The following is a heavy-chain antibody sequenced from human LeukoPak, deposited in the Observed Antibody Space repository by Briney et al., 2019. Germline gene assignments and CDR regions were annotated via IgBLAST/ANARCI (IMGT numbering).Heavy chain of an antibody. J-gene: IGHJ4*02. CDR2: VSDGSTPT. V-gene: IGHV3-48*04. CDR1: GFSFSGHS. CDR3: ARNKRATQYYFDY. Sequence: PGGSLRLSCAASGFSFSGHSMNWVRQAPGRGLEWVAFVSDGSTPTYYADSVRGRFTISRDNAENPLYLQMNSLRAEDTAVYYCARNKRATQYYFDYWGQGTLVTVSS.